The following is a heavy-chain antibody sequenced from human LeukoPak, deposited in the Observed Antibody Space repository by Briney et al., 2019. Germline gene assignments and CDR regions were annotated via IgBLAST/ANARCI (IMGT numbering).Heavy chain of an antibody. Sequence: GGSLRLSCAASGFTFGTYGMHWVRQAPGKGLEWVAFIQYDGDFKYYADSVKGRFTISRDNSKNTLYLQMNSLRAEDTAVYYCAKTSDQLLYSKFDYWGQGTLVTVSS. CDR2: IQYDGDFK. J-gene: IGHJ4*02. CDR1: GFTFGTYG. D-gene: IGHD2-2*02. V-gene: IGHV3-30*02. CDR3: AKTSDQLLYSKFDY.